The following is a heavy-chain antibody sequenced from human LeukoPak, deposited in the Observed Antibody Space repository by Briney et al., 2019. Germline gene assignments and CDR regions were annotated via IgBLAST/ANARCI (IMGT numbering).Heavy chain of an antibody. CDR2: IHYSGSA. J-gene: IGHJ3*02. D-gene: IGHD3-3*01. CDR1: GGSISPDY. V-gene: IGHV4-59*03. CDR3: AVMGSSYGNAFDI. Sequence: PSETLSLTCTVSGGSISPDYWAWIRQSPRKGLEWIGYIHYSGSANYNPSLQSRVTISRDASKKQFSLRLTSVTAADTAVYYCAVMGSSYGNAFDIWGQGTVVSVSS.